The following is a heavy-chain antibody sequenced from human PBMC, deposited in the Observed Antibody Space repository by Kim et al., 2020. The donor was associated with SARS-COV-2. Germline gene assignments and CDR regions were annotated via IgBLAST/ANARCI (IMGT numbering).Heavy chain of an antibody. CDR3: ARHRYSSGWYFDY. D-gene: IGHD6-19*01. J-gene: IGHJ4*02. CDR2: IYYSGST. V-gene: IGHV4-59*08. Sequence: SETLSLTCTVSGGSISSYYWSWIRQPPGKGLEWIGYIYYSGSTNYNPSLKSRVTISVDTSKNQFSLKLSSVTAADTAVYYCARHRYSSGWYFDYWGQGTLVTVSS. CDR1: GGSISSYY.